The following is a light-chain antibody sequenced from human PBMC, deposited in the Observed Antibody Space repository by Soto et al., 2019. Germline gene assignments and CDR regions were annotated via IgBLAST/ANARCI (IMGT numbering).Light chain of an antibody. CDR3: QLFGSSPPYT. CDR2: GAS. CDR1: QSVSSSY. Sequence: EIVLTQSPGTLSLSPGERATLSCRASQSVSSSYLAWYQQKPGQAPRLLIYGASTRATGIPDRFSGSGSGTDFTLTISGLEPEDVAVFYCQLFGSSPPYTFGQGTKLEIK. V-gene: IGKV3-20*01. J-gene: IGKJ2*01.